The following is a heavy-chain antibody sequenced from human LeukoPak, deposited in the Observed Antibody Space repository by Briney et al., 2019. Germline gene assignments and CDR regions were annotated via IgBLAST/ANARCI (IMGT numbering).Heavy chain of an antibody. D-gene: IGHD2-2*01. V-gene: IGHV1-69*13. Sequence: VASVKVSCKASGGTFSSYAISWVRQAPGQGLEWMGGIIPIFGTANYAQKFQGRVTITADESTSTAYMELSSLRSEDTAVYYCARDIAEMGVPAEFEYFQHWGQGTLVTVSS. CDR2: IIPIFGTA. CDR1: GGTFSSYA. CDR3: ARDIAEMGVPAEFEYFQH. J-gene: IGHJ1*01.